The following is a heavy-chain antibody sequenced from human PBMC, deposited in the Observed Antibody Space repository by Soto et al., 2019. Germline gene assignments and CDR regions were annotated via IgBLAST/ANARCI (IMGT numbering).Heavy chain of an antibody. CDR3: ARGVDRQWADY. CDR2: IYHSGST. D-gene: IGHD6-19*01. CDR1: GGSINNYY. V-gene: IGHV4-59*01. Sequence: PSETLSLTCTVSGGSINNYYWGWIRQPPGKGLEWIGYIYHSGSTDYNPSLKSRVTISVDTSKNQFSLKLSSVTAADTAVYYCARGVDRQWADYWGQGALVTVSS. J-gene: IGHJ4*02.